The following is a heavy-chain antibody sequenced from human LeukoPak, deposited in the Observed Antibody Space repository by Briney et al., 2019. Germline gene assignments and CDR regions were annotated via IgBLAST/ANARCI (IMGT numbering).Heavy chain of an antibody. D-gene: IGHD3-22*01. CDR2: ISSSSSYI. CDR1: GFTFSGYS. V-gene: IGHV3-21*01. Sequence: GWSLRLSCAASGFTFSGYSMNWVRQAPGKGLEWVSSISSSSSYIYYADSVKGRFTISRDNAKNSVYLQMNSLRAEDSAVYYCARDLNDYYSYYFDYWGQGTLVTVSS. CDR3: ARDLNDYYSYYFDY. J-gene: IGHJ4*02.